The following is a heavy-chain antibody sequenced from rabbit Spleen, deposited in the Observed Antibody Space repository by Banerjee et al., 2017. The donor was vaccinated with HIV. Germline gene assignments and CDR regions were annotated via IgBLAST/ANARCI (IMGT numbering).Heavy chain of an antibody. CDR2: INASTGKP. CDR1: GFSFSDRDV. CDR3: ARDLVGVIGWNFYL. J-gene: IGHJ4*01. V-gene: IGHV1S45*01. D-gene: IGHD1-1*01. Sequence: QEQLVESGGGLVQPEGSLTLTCKASGFSFSDRDVMCWVRQAPGKGLEWIDCINASTGKPVYATWAKGRFTISRPSSTTVTLRMTSLTAADRATYFCARDLVGVIGWNFYLWGPGTLVTVS.